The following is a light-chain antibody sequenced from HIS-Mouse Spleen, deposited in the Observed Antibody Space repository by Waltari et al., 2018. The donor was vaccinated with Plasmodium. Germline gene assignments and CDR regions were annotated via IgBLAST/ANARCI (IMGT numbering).Light chain of an antibody. CDR1: QGISSY. V-gene: IGKV1-9*01. J-gene: IGKJ4*01. CDR2: AAS. CDR3: QQLNSYPPF. Sequence: DIQLTQSPSFLSASEGDRVTITCRASQGISSYLAWYQQKPGKAPKLLIYAASTLQSGVPSRFSGSGSGTEFTLTISSLQPEDFATYFCQQLNSYPPFFGGGTKVEIK.